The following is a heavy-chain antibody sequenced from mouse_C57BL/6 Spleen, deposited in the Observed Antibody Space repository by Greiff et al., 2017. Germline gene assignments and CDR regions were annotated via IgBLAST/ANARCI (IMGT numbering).Heavy chain of an antibody. V-gene: IGHV1-74*01. CDR2: IHPSDSDT. Sequence: QVQLQQPGAELVKPGASVTVSCKASGYTFTSYWMHWVKQRPGQGLEWIGRIHPSDSDTNYNQKFKGKATLTVDKSSSTACMQLSSLTSVDSSVYYCASPISTVVEWFAYWGQGTLVTVSA. D-gene: IGHD1-1*01. J-gene: IGHJ3*01. CDR1: GYTFTSYW. CDR3: ASPISTVVEWFAY.